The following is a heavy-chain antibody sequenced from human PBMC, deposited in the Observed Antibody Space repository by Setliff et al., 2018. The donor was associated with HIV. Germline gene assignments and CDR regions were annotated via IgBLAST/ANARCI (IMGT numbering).Heavy chain of an antibody. Sequence: ETLSLSCAASGFTFSSYWMSWVRQAPGKGLEWVANIKQDGSEKYYVDSVKGRFTISRDNAKNSLYLQMNSLRAEDTAVYYCATDIVATLDYWGQGTLVTVSS. CDR3: ATDIVATLDY. CDR2: IKQDGSEK. D-gene: IGHD5-12*01. CDR1: GFTFSSYW. J-gene: IGHJ4*02. V-gene: IGHV3-7*01.